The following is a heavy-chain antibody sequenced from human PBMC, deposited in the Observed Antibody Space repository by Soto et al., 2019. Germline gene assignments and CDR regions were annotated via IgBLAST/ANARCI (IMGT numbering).Heavy chain of an antibody. V-gene: IGHV4-39*02. J-gene: IGHJ3*02. D-gene: IGHD6-13*01. CDR2: FYYTGST. Sequence: ASETLSLTCVVSGDSMTRGSYYWAWIRQPPGKGLEWIGSFYYTGSTNYNPSLKSRVTVSADTSNNHFSLRLSSVTAADTAVYYCARVDAGSWYLLRLGAAFDIWGQGTMVTVSS. CDR3: ARVDAGSWYLLRLGAAFDI. CDR1: GDSMTRGSYY.